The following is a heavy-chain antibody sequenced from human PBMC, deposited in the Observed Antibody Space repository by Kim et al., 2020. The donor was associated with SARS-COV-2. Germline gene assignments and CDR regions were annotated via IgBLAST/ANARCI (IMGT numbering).Heavy chain of an antibody. Sequence: SETLSLTCAVSGGSISSDFWWSWVRESPGKGLELIGEVYHTGSTNYDLSLKSRDSISIDKSRNNFYLYMTSVTAADTAIYYCARKIFRERVFDLWGQGK. CDR1: GGSISSDFW. D-gene: IGHD3-9*01. V-gene: IGHV4-4*02. J-gene: IGHJ3*01. CDR2: VYHTGST. CDR3: ARKIFRERVFDL.